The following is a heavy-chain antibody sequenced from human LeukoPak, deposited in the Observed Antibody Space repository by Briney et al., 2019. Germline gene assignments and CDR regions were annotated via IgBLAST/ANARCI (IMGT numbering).Heavy chain of an antibody. CDR1: GFTFSSYG. Sequence: GRSLRLSCAASGFTFSSYGMHWVRQAPGKGLEWVAVIWYDGSNEYYADSVKGRFTISRDNSRDTLYLEMNSLRAADTAVYYCARLGSSWSSDYWGQGTLVTVSS. J-gene: IGHJ4*02. V-gene: IGHV3-33*01. CDR3: ARLGSSWSSDY. D-gene: IGHD6-13*01. CDR2: IWYDGSNE.